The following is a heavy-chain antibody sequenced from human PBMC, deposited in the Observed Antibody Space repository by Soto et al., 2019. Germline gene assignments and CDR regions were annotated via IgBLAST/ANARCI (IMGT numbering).Heavy chain of an antibody. Sequence: QVQLVESGGGVVQPGTSLRLSCVGSGFTFRGYVIHWVHQAPGKGLEWVALTSYDGSGKYYGDSVRGRFTISRDNSRNTVDLQMDSLRLEDTARYYCARWGTTGGLDVWGQGTLVSVSS. CDR1: GFTFRGYV. CDR2: TSYDGSGK. J-gene: IGHJ1*01. V-gene: IGHV3-30*19. CDR3: ARWGTTGGLDV. D-gene: IGHD3-16*01.